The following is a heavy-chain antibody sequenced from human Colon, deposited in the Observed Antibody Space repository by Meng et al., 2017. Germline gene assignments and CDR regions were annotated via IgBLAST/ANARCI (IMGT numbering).Heavy chain of an antibody. V-gene: IGHV4-31*03. CDR2: MHYSGIA. CDR3: ARYRYDSSSYSNFFDP. D-gene: IGHD3-22*01. Sequence: VQFQQGGEGLLKPSQTLSLTCTVSGASISSEAFYWGWIRQHPGKGLEWIGYMHYSGIANYNPSLNSRIAISVDTSKNHFSLKLSSVTAADTAVYYCARYRYDSSSYSNFFDPWGQGTLVTVSS. CDR1: GASISSEAFY. J-gene: IGHJ5*02.